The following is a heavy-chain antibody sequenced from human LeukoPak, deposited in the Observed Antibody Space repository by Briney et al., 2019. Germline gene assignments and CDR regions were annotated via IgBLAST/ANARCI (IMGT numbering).Heavy chain of an antibody. D-gene: IGHD2-21*02. Sequence: GGSLRLSCAASGFTVSSNYMSWVRQAPGKGLEWVAGISGSGGSTNYADSVKGRFTISRDNSKNTLYLQMNSLRAEDTAVYYCAKDLVVVVTAIHYYYYYGMDVWGQGTTVTVSS. V-gene: IGHV3-23*01. CDR1: GFTVSSNY. J-gene: IGHJ6*02. CDR3: AKDLVVVVTAIHYYYYYGMDV. CDR2: ISGSGGST.